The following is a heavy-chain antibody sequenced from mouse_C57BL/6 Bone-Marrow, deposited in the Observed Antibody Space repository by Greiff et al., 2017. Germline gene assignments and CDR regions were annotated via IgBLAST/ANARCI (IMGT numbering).Heavy chain of an antibody. D-gene: IGHD1-1*01. CDR1: GYTFTDYN. J-gene: IGHJ2*01. CDR2: INPNNGGT. CDR3: ARKVVLRYGGSYYFDY. V-gene: IGHV1-18*01. Sequence: EVQLQQSGPELVKPGASVKISCKASGYTFTDYNMDWVKQSHGKSLEWIGEINPNNGGTIYNQKFKGKATLTVDKSSSTAYMQLRTLTSEDTAVYYCARKVVLRYGGSYYFDYWGRGTTLTVSA.